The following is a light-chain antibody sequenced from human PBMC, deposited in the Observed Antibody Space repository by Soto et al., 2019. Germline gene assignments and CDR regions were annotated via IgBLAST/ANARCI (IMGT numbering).Light chain of an antibody. CDR3: QQLRT. CDR1: QGISSY. V-gene: IGKV1-9*01. J-gene: IGKJ3*01. Sequence: DIQLTQSPSFLSASVGDRVTITCRASQGISSYLAWYQQKPGKAPKLLIYAGSTLQSGVPSRFSGSGSGTEFTLTISSLQTEDFATYYCQQLRTFGPGTKVDIK. CDR2: AGS.